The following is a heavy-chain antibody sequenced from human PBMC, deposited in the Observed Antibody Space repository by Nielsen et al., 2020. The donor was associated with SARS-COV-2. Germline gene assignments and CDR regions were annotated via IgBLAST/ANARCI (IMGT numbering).Heavy chain of an antibody. CDR2: ISSSSSYT. D-gene: IGHD3-22*01. CDR1: GFTFSDYY. V-gene: IGHV3-11*06. J-gene: IGHJ4*02. Sequence: GESLKISCAASGFTFSDYYMSWIRQAPGKGLEWVSYISSSSSYTNYADSVKGRFTISRDNAKNSLYLQMNSLRAEDTAVYYCARDRTKLYDSSGYYYGGVFDYWGQGTLVTVSS. CDR3: ARDRTKLYDSSGYYYGGVFDY.